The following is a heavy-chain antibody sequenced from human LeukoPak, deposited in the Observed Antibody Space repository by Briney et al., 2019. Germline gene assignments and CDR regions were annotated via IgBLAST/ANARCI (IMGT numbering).Heavy chain of an antibody. CDR2: IRNDGSEK. CDR3: ARVGTAEGTLEDY. V-gene: IGHV3-7*01. D-gene: IGHD6-13*01. Sequence: PGGSLRLSCAASGFTFDDYGMSWVRQAPGKGLEWVANIRNDGSEKYYVDSVKGRFTISRDNAKNSLYLQMSSLRAEDTAVYYCARVGTAEGTLEDYWGQGTLVTVSS. CDR1: GFTFDDYG. J-gene: IGHJ4*02.